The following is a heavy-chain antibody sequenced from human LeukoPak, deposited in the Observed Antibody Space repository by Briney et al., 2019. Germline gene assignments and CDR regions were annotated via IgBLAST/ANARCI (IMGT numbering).Heavy chain of an antibody. V-gene: IGHV3-48*01. CDR1: GFTFNTYT. CDR3: ARDPYYYDSSGYPLFDY. D-gene: IGHD3-22*01. Sequence: GGSLRLSCAASGFTFNTYTMNWVRQAPGKGLEWVSYISGSSGIIDYADSVRGRFTISRDNAKNSLCLQMNSLRAEDTAVYYCARDPYYYDSSGYPLFDYWGQGTLVTVSS. J-gene: IGHJ4*02. CDR2: ISGSSGII.